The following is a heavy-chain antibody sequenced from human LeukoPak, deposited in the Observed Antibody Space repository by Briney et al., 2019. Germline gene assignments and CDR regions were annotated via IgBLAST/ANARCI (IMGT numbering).Heavy chain of an antibody. CDR3: ARGPNSNWSGLDF. CDR1: GFTLSSYG. D-gene: IGHD6-6*01. V-gene: IGHV3-30*03. J-gene: IGHJ4*02. CDR2: ISHDGSNK. Sequence: GGPLRLSCAASGFTLSSYGMHWVRQAPGKGLEWVAVISHDGSNKDYSDSVKGRFTVSRDNAKNTLYLQVNNLRAEDTAVYYCARGPNSNWSGLDFWGQGTLLTVSS.